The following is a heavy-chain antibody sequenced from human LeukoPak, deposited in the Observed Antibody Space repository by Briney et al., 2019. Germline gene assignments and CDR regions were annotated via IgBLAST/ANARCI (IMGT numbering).Heavy chain of an antibody. D-gene: IGHD5-12*01. V-gene: IGHV7-4-1*02. CDR2: INTNTGNP. CDR1: GYTFTSYY. Sequence: GASVKVSCKASGYTFTSYYMHWVRQAPGQGLEWMGWINTNTGNPTYAQGFTGRFVFSLDTSVSTAYLQISSLKAEDTAVYYCARDTPYSGYVSNAFDIWGQGTMVTVSS. J-gene: IGHJ3*02. CDR3: ARDTPYSGYVSNAFDI.